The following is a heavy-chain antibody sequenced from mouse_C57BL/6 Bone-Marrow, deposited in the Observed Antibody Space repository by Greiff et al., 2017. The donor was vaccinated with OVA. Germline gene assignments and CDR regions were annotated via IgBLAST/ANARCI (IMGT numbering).Heavy chain of an antibody. D-gene: IGHD2-5*01. Sequence: VQLQESGAELVRPGASVKLSCKASGYTFTDYYINWVKQRPGQGLEWIARIYPGSGNTYYNEKFKGKATLTAEKSSSTAYMQLSSLTSEDSAVYFCAREGSNYVYYYAMDYWGQGTSVTVSS. CDR2: IYPGSGNT. J-gene: IGHJ4*01. CDR1: GYTFTDYY. V-gene: IGHV1-76*01. CDR3: AREGSNYVYYYAMDY.